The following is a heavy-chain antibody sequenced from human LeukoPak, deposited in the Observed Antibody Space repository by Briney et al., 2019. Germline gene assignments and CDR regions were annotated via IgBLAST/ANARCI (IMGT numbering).Heavy chain of an antibody. CDR3: ARTRGGVLVPAAMPFYYYYYMDV. CDR2: INTNTGNP. J-gene: IGHJ6*03. CDR1: GYTFTSYA. D-gene: IGHD2-2*01. Sequence: ASVKVSCKASGYTFTSYAMNWVRQAPGQGLEWMGWINTNTGNPTYAQGFTGRFVFSLDTSVSTAYLQISSLKAEDTAVYYCARTRGGVLVPAAMPFYYYYYMDVWGKGTTVTVSS. V-gene: IGHV7-4-1*02.